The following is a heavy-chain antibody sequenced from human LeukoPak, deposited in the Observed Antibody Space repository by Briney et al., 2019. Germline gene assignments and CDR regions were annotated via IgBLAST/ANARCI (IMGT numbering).Heavy chain of an antibody. J-gene: IGHJ6*01. CDR3: ARGRAVQDYYYHLGMDG. CDR1: GGSISSSSYY. Sequence: SETLSLTCTVSGGSISSSSYYWGWIRQPPGKGLEWIGYIYHSGSTYYNPSLKSRVTISVDRSKNQFSLKLSSVTAADTAVYFRARGRAVQDYYYHLGMDGLGQGTTVNGS. V-gene: IGHV4-30-2*01. CDR2: IYHSGST.